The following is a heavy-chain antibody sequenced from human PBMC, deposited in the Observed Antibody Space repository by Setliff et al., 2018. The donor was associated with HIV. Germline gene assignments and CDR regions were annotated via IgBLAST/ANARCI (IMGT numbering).Heavy chain of an antibody. V-gene: IGHV4-59*08. CDR1: GGSISGYY. CDR3: ARHLTPLLVVVS. Sequence: SETLSLTRTVSGGSISGYYWTWIRQPPFKGLEWIGYIHYRGNTDYNPSLKSRVIISVDMSKNQFSLKLSSVTAADTAVYYCARHLTPLLVVVSWGQGTLVTVSS. J-gene: IGHJ4*02. D-gene: IGHD2-15*01. CDR2: IHYRGNT.